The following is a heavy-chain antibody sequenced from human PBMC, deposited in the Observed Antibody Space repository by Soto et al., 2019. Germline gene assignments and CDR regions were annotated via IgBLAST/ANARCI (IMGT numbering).Heavy chain of an antibody. V-gene: IGHV1-8*02. CDR3: ARGLDHSRDY. J-gene: IGHJ4*02. CDR1: GGTFSSYT. Sequence: GASVKVSCKASGGTFSSYTISWVRQATGQGLEWMGWMNPNIGNTGYAQKFQGRVTMTRNTSISTAYMELSSLRSEDTAVYYCARGLDHSRDYWGQGTLVTVSS. D-gene: IGHD5-18*01. CDR2: MNPNIGNT.